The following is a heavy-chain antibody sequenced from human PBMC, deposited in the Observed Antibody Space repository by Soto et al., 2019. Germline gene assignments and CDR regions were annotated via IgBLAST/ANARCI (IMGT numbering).Heavy chain of an antibody. V-gene: IGHV1-58*01. CDR3: AADHCSGGSCYSFDY. Sequence: SVKVCCKASGFTFTSSAVQWVRQARGQRLEWIGWIVVGSGNTNYAQKFQERVTITRDMSTSTAYMELSSLRSEDTAVYYCAADHCSGGSCYSFDYWGQGTLVTVSS. CDR1: GFTFTSSA. CDR2: IVVGSGNT. J-gene: IGHJ4*02. D-gene: IGHD2-15*01.